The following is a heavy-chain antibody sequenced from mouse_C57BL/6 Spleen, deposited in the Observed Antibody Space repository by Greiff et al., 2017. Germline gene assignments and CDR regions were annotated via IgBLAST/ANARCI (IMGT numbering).Heavy chain of an antibody. CDR3: ARRGTTVVARSYWYFDV. D-gene: IGHD1-1*01. CDR1: GFTFSDYG. CDR2: ISSGSSTI. V-gene: IGHV5-17*01. J-gene: IGHJ1*03. Sequence: EVKLVESGGGLVKPGGSLKLSCAAPGFTFSDYGMHWVRQAPEKGLEWVAYISSGSSTIYYADTVKGRFTISRDNAKNTLFLQMTSLRSEDTAMYYCARRGTTVVARSYWYFDVWGTGTTVTVSS.